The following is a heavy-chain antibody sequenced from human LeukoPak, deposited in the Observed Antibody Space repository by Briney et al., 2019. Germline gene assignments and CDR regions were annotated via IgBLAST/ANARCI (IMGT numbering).Heavy chain of an antibody. CDR2: ISAYNGNT. J-gene: IGHJ3*02. D-gene: IGHD1-14*01. CDR3: ASGVLAGLDAFDI. V-gene: IGHV1-18*01. CDR1: GYTFTSYG. Sequence: ASVKVSCKASGYTFTSYGISWVRQAPGQGLEWMGWISAYNGNTNYAQKFQGRVTMTRDTSISTAYMELSRLRSDDTAVYYCASGVLAGLDAFDIWGQGTMVTVSS.